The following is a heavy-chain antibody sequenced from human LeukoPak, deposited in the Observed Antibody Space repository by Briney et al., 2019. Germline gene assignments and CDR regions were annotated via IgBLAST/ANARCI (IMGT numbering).Heavy chain of an antibody. V-gene: IGHV4-39*01. J-gene: IGHJ4*02. CDR3: ASPYDSSGQGVDY. Sequence: SETLSLTCTVPGGSISSSSYYWGWIRQPPGKGLEWIGSIYYSGSTYYNPSLKSRVTISVDTSKNQFSLKLSSVTAADTAVYYCASPYDSSGQGVDYWGQGTLVTVSS. CDR1: GGSISSSSYY. D-gene: IGHD3-22*01. CDR2: IYYSGST.